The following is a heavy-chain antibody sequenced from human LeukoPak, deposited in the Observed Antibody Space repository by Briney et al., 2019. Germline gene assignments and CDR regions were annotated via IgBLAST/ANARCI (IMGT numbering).Heavy chain of an antibody. D-gene: IGHD6-13*01. Sequence: GGSLSLSCAASGFAFSTYSIDWVRQAPGKGLEWLSYISSSSTIYYADSVKGRFTISRDNSKNTLYLQMNSLRAEDTAVYYCARSGASSWYKGTDYWGQGALVTVSS. CDR1: GFAFSTYS. J-gene: IGHJ4*02. CDR3: ARSGASSWYKGTDY. CDR2: ISSSSTI. V-gene: IGHV3-48*01.